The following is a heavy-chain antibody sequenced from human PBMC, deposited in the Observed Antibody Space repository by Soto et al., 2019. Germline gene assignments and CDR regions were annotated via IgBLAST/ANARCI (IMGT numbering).Heavy chain of an antibody. CDR3: AREFCSGGNCYTYYFDP. CDR1: GLTFNRYW. D-gene: IGHD2-15*01. J-gene: IGHJ5*02. V-gene: IGHV3-74*01. CDR2: INTDGSNT. Sequence: PGGSLRLSCAASGLTFNRYWMHWVRHAPGKGLVWVSHINTDGSNTNYADSVKGRFTISRDNAKSTLFLQMNSLRDEDTAVYYCAREFCSGGNCYTYYFDPWGQGIPVTVPS.